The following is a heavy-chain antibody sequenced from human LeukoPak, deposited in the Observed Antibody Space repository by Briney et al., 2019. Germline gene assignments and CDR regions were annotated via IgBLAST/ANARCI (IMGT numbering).Heavy chain of an antibody. V-gene: IGHV3-30-3*01. CDR2: VSFDGDNK. CDR3: ARDWTLNY. CDR1: GFTFSSYA. J-gene: IGHJ4*02. Sequence: GGSLRLSCAASGFTFSSYAMHWVRQAPGKGLEWVAVVSFDGDNKYYADSVKDRFTISKDNSQNTLYPQLNSLRAEDTAVYYCARDWTLNYWGQGTLVTVSS. D-gene: IGHD3/OR15-3a*01.